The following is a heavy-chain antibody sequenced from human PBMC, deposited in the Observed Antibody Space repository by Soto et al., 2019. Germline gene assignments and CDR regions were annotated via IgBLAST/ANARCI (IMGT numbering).Heavy chain of an antibody. V-gene: IGHV1-2*02. CDR2: INPNSGGT. J-gene: IGHJ6*02. CDR3: ASYCTNGVCYTPPYYYYGMDV. D-gene: IGHD2-8*01. Sequence: ASVKVSCKASGYTFTGYYMHWVRQAPGQGLEWMGWINPNSGGTNYAQKFQGRVTMTRDTSISTAYMELSRLRSDDTAVYYCASYCTNGVCYTPPYYYYGMDVWGQGTTVTVSS. CDR1: GYTFTGYY.